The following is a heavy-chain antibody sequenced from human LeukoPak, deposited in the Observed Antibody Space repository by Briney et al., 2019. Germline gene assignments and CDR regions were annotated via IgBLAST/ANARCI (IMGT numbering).Heavy chain of an antibody. CDR3: ATYFYGGDYASYYFDY. J-gene: IGHJ4*02. CDR1: GGSITSSHW. CDR2: IYHGGTT. D-gene: IGHD4-23*01. Sequence: PSETLSLTCAVSGGSITSSHWWSWTRQPPGKGLEWIGEIYHGGTTNYNPSLKSRVTMSVDESKTQFSLKLSSVTAADTDVYYCATYFYGGDYASYYFDYWGQGTLVTVSS. V-gene: IGHV4-4*02.